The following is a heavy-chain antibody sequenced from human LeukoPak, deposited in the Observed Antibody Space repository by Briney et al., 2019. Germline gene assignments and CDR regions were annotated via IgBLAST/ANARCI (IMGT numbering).Heavy chain of an antibody. D-gene: IGHD3-22*01. CDR3: ATGHVYDSSGYYQFDY. CDR1: GYTLTELS. Sequence: ASVTVSCKVSGYTLTELSMHWVRQAPGKGLAWMGGFDPEDGETIYAQKFQGRVTMTEDTSTDTAYMELSSLRSEDTAVYYCATGHVYDSSGYYQFDYWGQGTLVTVSS. J-gene: IGHJ4*02. V-gene: IGHV1-24*01. CDR2: FDPEDGET.